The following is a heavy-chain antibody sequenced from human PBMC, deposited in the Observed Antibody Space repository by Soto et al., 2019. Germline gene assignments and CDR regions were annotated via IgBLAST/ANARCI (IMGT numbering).Heavy chain of an antibody. CDR3: ARCRSGKYQLRTNWFDP. CDR2: ISYDGSNK. D-gene: IGHD2-2*01. CDR1: GFTFSSYA. V-gene: IGHV3-30-3*01. J-gene: IGHJ5*02. Sequence: LRLSCAASGFTFSSYAMHWVRQAPGKGLEWVAVISYDGSNKYYADSVKGRFTISRDNSKNTLYLQMNSLRAEDTAVYYCARCRSGKYQLRTNWFDPWGQGTLVTVSS.